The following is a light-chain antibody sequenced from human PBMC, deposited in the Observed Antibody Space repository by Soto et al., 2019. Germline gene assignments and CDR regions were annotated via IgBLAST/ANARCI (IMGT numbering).Light chain of an antibody. CDR2: SIS. J-gene: IGKJ2*01. CDR1: QVSSNY. Sequence: IPLTQSPCSLSASSGDSVPITCQASQVSSNYLAWYQQKPGKAPRLLIYSISTRDTGVPTRFSGSGSGTDSTLTITGLQTEDIATYYCQQYDNLPYTFGQGTKVDIK. CDR3: QQYDNLPYT. V-gene: IGKV1-33*01.